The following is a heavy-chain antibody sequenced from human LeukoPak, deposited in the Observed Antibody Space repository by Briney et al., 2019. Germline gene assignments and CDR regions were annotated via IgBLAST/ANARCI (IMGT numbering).Heavy chain of an antibody. CDR2: ISSSGSTI. D-gene: IGHD3-10*01. CDR3: ARILGEGRAMVQGVMDY. J-gene: IGHJ4*02. Sequence: PGGSLRLSCAASGFTFSSYEMKWVRQAPGKGLEWVSYISSSGSTIYYADSVKGRFTISRDNAKNSLYLQMNSLRAEDTAVYYCARILGEGRAMVQGVMDYWGQGTLVTVSS. V-gene: IGHV3-48*03. CDR1: GFTFSSYE.